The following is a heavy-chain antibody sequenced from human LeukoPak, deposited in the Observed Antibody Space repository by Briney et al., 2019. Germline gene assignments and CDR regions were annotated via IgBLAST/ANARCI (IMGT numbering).Heavy chain of an antibody. CDR2: ISSSSSTI. Sequence: GVSLRLSCAASGFTFSSYSMNWVRQAPGEGREWVSYISSSSSTIYYTDSVKGRFTISRDNAKNSLYLQMNSLRDEDTAVYYCARDPTEMTTVTIDYWGQGTLVTVSS. V-gene: IGHV3-48*02. D-gene: IGHD4-17*01. J-gene: IGHJ4*02. CDR1: GFTFSSYS. CDR3: ARDPTEMTTVTIDY.